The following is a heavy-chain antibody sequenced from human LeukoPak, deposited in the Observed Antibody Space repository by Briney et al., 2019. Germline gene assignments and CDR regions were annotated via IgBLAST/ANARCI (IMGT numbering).Heavy chain of an antibody. J-gene: IGHJ3*02. CDR3: ASPWELGNLEAFDI. CDR2: IYYSGST. D-gene: IGHD1-26*01. Sequence: SETLSLTCTVSGGSISSSSYYWGWIRQPPGKGLGWIGSIYYSGSTYYNPSLKSRVTISVDTSKNQFSLKLSSVTAADTAVYYCASPWELGNLEAFDIWGQGTMVTVSS. CDR1: GGSISSSSYY. V-gene: IGHV4-39*01.